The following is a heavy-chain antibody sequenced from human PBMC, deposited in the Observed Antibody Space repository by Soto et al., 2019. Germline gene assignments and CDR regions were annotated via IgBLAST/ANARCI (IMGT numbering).Heavy chain of an antibody. CDR3: ARARLDDSSGYYYFDAFDI. D-gene: IGHD3-22*01. J-gene: IGHJ3*02. CDR1: GYTFTGYY. Sequence: GASVKGSCKASGYTFTGYYMHWVRQAPGQGLEWMGWINPNSGGTNYAQKFQGWVTMTRDTSISTAYMELSRLRSDDTAVYYCARARLDDSSGYYYFDAFDIWGQGTMVTVSS. CDR2: INPNSGGT. V-gene: IGHV1-2*04.